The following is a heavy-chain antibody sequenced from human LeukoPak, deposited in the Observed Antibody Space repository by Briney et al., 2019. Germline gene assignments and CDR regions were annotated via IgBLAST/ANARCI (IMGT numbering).Heavy chain of an antibody. D-gene: IGHD3-22*01. CDR2: ISTDGGST. V-gene: IGHV3-64*05. Sequence: GGSLRLSCAASGFTFSSYGMHWVSQAPGKGLEYVSAISTDGGSTYYPDSVKGRFTISRDNSKNTLYIQMSSLRAEDTAIYYCVKAIFFGSGSYYGYWGQGTLVTVSS. J-gene: IGHJ4*02. CDR1: GFTFSSYG. CDR3: VKAIFFGSGSYYGY.